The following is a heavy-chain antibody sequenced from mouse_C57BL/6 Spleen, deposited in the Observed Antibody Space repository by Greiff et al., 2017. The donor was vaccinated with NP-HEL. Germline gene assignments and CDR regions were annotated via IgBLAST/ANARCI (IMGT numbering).Heavy chain of an antibody. V-gene: IGHV1-18*01. Sequence: VHVKQSGPELVKPGASVKIPCKASGYTFTDYNMDWVKQSPGKSLEWIGDINPKNGGTIYNQKFKGKATLTVDKSSSTAYMELRSLTSEDTAVYYCARRSYHYWYFDVWGTGTTVTVSS. CDR2: INPKNGGT. CDR1: GYTFTDYN. CDR3: ARRSYHYWYFDV. J-gene: IGHJ1*03. D-gene: IGHD2-12*01.